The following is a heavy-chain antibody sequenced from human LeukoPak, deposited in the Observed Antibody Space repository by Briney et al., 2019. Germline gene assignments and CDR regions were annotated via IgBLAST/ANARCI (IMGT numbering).Heavy chain of an antibody. CDR1: GFTFSSYS. CDR3: ARDSDSSSWYDRDYYYYYGMDV. D-gene: IGHD6-13*01. V-gene: IGHV3-21*05. Sequence: GGSLRLSCAASGFTFSSYSMNWVRQAPGKGLEWVSYISSSSSYTNYADSVKGRFTISRDNAKNSLYLQMNSLRAEDTAVYYCARDSDSSSWYDRDYYYYYGMDVWGKGTTVTVSS. J-gene: IGHJ6*04. CDR2: ISSSSSYT.